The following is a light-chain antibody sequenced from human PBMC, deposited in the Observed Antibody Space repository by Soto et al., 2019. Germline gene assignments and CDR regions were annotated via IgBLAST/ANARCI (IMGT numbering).Light chain of an antibody. Sequence: DIVMTQSPDSLAVSLGERATINCQSSQSVLYSSNNKNYLSWYQQKPGQPPKLLIYWASTRESGVPDRFSGSGSGTDFTLTISSLQAEDVAVYYCLQDYSTPYTFGQGTKVEIK. V-gene: IGKV4-1*01. CDR1: QSVLYSSNNKNY. J-gene: IGKJ2*01. CDR2: WAS. CDR3: LQDYSTPYT.